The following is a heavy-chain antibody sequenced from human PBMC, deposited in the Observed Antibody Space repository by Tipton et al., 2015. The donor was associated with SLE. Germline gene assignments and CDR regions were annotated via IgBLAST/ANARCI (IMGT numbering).Heavy chain of an antibody. Sequence: LRLSCTVSGGSISSHYWSWIRQPPGKGLEWIGYIYYSGSTKYNPSLKSRVTISLDTSRKQFSLSLNSVTAADTAVYYCARDVAARWAFDIWGQGTMVTVSS. CDR2: IYYSGST. D-gene: IGHD4-23*01. CDR3: ARDVAARWAFDI. J-gene: IGHJ3*02. CDR1: GGSISSHY. V-gene: IGHV4-59*11.